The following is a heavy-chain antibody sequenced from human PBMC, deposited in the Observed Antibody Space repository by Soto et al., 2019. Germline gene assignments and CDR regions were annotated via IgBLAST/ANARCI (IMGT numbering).Heavy chain of an antibody. Sequence: QVQLVQSGAEVKKPGSSVKVSCEASGGTFSSYSFSWVRQAPGQGLEWMGRVTPILGMANYAQTFQGRVTMTADKATRTVYMALRRLRSEDTAVYYCARGGAVVVPGAVDRHNWFDLWGQGTLVTVSS. CDR3: ARGGAVVVPGAVDRHNWFDL. J-gene: IGHJ5*02. CDR1: GGTFSSYS. D-gene: IGHD2-2*01. V-gene: IGHV1-69*02. CDR2: VTPILGMA.